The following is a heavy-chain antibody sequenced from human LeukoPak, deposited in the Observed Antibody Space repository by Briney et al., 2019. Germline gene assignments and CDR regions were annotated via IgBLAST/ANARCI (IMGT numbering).Heavy chain of an antibody. Sequence: ASVKVSCKASGYTFTSYGISWARQAPGQGLEWMGWISAYNGNTNYAQKLQGRVTMTTDTSTSTAYMELRSLRSDDTAVYYCAREDYYDSSGYTYYFDYWGQGTLVTVSS. CDR2: ISAYNGNT. CDR1: GYTFTSYG. J-gene: IGHJ4*02. D-gene: IGHD3-22*01. V-gene: IGHV1-18*01. CDR3: AREDYYDSSGYTYYFDY.